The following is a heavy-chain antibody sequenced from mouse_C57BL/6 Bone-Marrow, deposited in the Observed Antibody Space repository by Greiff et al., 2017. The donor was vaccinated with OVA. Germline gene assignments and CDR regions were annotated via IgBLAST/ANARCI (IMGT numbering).Heavy chain of an antibody. Sequence: QVQLQQSGPGLVQPSQSLSITCTVSGFSLTSYGVHWVRQSPGKGLEWLGVIWSGGSTDYNAAFISRLSISKDNSKSQVFFKMNSLQADDTAIYYCARNEVITTGTPYYYAMDYWGQGTSVTVSS. CDR3: ARNEVITTGTPYYYAMDY. D-gene: IGHD2-4*01. V-gene: IGHV2-2*01. J-gene: IGHJ4*01. CDR2: IWSGGST. CDR1: GFSLTSYG.